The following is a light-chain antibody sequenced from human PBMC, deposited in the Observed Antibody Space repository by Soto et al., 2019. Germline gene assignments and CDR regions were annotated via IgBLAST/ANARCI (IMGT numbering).Light chain of an antibody. J-gene: IGKJ4*01. CDR3: QQRRSWPPLT. Sequence: EIVLTQSPVTLSLSPGKRATLSCRASQSINTYLGWYQQKPGQAPRLLIYDASTRTTGTPARFSGTGSGTDFTLTISSLEPEDFAVYYCQQRRSWPPLTFGGGTRVEI. CDR1: QSINTY. V-gene: IGKV3-11*01. CDR2: DAS.